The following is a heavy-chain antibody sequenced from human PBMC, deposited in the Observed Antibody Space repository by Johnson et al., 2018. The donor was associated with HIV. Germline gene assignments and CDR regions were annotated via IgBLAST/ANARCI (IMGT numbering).Heavy chain of an antibody. CDR2: ISSNGGST. CDR1: GFTFSSYA. CDR3: ASSALGILGALDS. J-gene: IGHJ3*02. V-gene: IGHV3-64*01. Sequence: VQLVESGGGLVQPGGSLRLSCAASGFTFSSYAMHWVRQAPGKGLAYVSAISSNGGSTYYANSVKGRFTISRDNSKNTLYLQMGSLRAEDMAGDYCASSALGILGALDSWGQGTMVTVSS. D-gene: IGHD7-27*01.